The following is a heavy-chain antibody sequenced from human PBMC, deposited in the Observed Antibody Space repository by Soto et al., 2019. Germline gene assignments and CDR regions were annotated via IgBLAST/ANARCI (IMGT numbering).Heavy chain of an antibody. CDR1: GYSIHSSSYY. Sequence: XETLSLTCTVSGYSIHSSSYYWGWIRQPPGKGLAWIGSIYYSGSTYYTPSLRSRVTISIDTSKNQFSLKLRSVTAADTAVYFCASQLSMAAADKSAFAVWGQGTMVTVSS. CDR2: IYYSGST. CDR3: ASQLSMAAADKSAFAV. D-gene: IGHD6-13*01. V-gene: IGHV4-39*01. J-gene: IGHJ3*01.